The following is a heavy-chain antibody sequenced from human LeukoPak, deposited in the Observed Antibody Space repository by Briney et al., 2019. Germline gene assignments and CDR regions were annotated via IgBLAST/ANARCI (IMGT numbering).Heavy chain of an antibody. J-gene: IGHJ4*02. V-gene: IGHV5-51*01. CDR3: ARHRPHDYSNYVDY. D-gene: IGHD4-11*01. CDR1: GYSFTSYW. CDR2: IYPGDSDT. Sequence: GESLQISCKGSGYSFTSYWIGWVRQLPGKGLEWMGIIYPGDSDTRYSPSFQGQVTISADKSISTAYLQWSSLKASDTAMYYCARHRPHDYSNYVDYWGQGTLVTVSS.